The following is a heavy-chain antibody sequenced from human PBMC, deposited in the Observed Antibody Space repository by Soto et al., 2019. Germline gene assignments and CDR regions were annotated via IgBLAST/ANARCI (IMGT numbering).Heavy chain of an antibody. D-gene: IGHD4-17*01. CDR1: GYTFTSYG. V-gene: IGHV1-69*13. Sequence: GASVKVSCKASGYTFTSYGISWVRQAPGQGLEWMGWISPNFGTANYAQKFQGRVTITADESTSTAYMELSSLRSEDTAVYYCARVYGDYVDYYYYYGMDVWGQGTTVTVSS. J-gene: IGHJ6*02. CDR3: ARVYGDYVDYYYYYGMDV. CDR2: ISPNFGTA.